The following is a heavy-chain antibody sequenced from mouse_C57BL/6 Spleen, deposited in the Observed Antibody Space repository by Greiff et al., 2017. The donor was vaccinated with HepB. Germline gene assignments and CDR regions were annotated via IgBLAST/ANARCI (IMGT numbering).Heavy chain of an antibody. CDR1: GFSLSTFGMG. CDR3: ARMRSLYDGYSYWYFDV. J-gene: IGHJ1*03. V-gene: IGHV8-8*01. D-gene: IGHD2-3*01. Sequence: QVTLKVSGPGILQPSQSLSLTCSFSGFSLSTFGMGVGWIRQPSGKGLEWLAHIWWDDDKYYNPVLKSRLTISKDTSKNQVFLKIANVDTAATATYYCARMRSLYDGYSYWYFDVWGTGTTVTVSS. CDR2: IWWDDDK.